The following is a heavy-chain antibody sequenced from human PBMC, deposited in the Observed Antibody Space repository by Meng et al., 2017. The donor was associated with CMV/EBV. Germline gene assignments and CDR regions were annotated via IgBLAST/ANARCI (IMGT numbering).Heavy chain of an antibody. J-gene: IGHJ4*02. CDR2: MWYDGSME. Sequence: SGFTFRSSGMHWVRQAPGKGLEWVAIMWYDGSMESYADSVQGRFTVSRDNSENRLYLQMDSLRAEDTAVYYCVKDSGSGSYFSNFGYWGQGTLVTVSS. D-gene: IGHD1-26*01. V-gene: IGHV3-33*03. CDR1: GFTFRSSG. CDR3: VKDSGSGSYFSNFGY.